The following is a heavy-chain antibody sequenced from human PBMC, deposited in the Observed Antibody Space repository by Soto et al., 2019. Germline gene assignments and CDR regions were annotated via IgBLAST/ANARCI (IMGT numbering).Heavy chain of an antibody. J-gene: IGHJ6*02. CDR3: AKQQVSGTPFYYAMDV. D-gene: IGHD1-1*01. CDR1: GFTVSSYA. CDR2: ISAST. Sequence: QTGGSLRLSCAASGFTVSSYALNWVRQAPGKGLEWVSGISASTYYADSVKGRFTISRDTSKNTLYLQMNNLRAEDTAIYYCAKQQVSGTPFYYAMDVWGQGTTVTVFS. V-gene: IGHV3-23*01.